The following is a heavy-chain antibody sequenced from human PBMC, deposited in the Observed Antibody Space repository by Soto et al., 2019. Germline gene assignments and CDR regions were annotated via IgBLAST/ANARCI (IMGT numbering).Heavy chain of an antibody. CDR1: GFTFSSYS. CDR2: ISSSSSYI. V-gene: IGHV3-21*01. D-gene: IGHD6-19*01. Sequence: PGGSLRLSCAASGFTFSSYSMNWVRQAPGKGLGWVSSISSSSSYIYYADSVKGRFTISRDSAKNSLYLQMNSLRAEDTAVYYFARAHRNSSGWSVGGLYGMDVWGQGTTVTVSS. CDR3: ARAHRNSSGWSVGGLYGMDV. J-gene: IGHJ6*02.